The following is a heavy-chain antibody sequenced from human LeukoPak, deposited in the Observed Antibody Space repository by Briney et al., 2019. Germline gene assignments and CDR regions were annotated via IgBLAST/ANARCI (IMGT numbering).Heavy chain of an antibody. Sequence: SETLSLTCTVSGGSISSHYWSWIRQPPGKGLEWIGYIYYSGSTNYNPSLKSRVTISVDTSKNQFSLKLSSVTAADTAVYYCARVNYDFWSGYLAIPQYYYYYMDVWGKGTTVTVSS. D-gene: IGHD3-3*01. V-gene: IGHV4-59*11. J-gene: IGHJ6*03. CDR1: GGSISSHY. CDR2: IYYSGST. CDR3: ARVNYDFWSGYLAIPQYYYYYMDV.